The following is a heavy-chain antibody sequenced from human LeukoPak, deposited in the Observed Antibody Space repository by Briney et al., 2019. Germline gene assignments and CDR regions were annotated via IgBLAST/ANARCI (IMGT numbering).Heavy chain of an antibody. V-gene: IGHV4-59*08. CDR1: GGSISSYY. Sequence: SETLSLTCTVSGGSISSYYWSWIRQPPGKGLEWIGYIYYSGSTNYNPSLKSRVTISVDTSKNQFSLKLSSVTAADTAVYYCARFYGSGSQGAFDIWGQGTMVTVSS. J-gene: IGHJ3*02. CDR3: ARFYGSGSQGAFDI. CDR2: IYYSGST. D-gene: IGHD3-10*01.